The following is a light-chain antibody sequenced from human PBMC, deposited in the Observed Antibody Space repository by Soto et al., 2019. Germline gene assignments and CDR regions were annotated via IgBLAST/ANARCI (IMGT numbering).Light chain of an antibody. CDR3: QQYNSYWYT. CDR1: QSISSW. V-gene: IGKV1-5*01. J-gene: IGKJ2*01. Sequence: DIQMTQSPSTLSASVGDRVTITCRASQSISSWLAWYQQKPGKAPKLLIYDASSLESGFPSRFSVSGSGTEFTLTISSLQPDDCATYYCQQYNSYWYTFGQGTKLEIK. CDR2: DAS.